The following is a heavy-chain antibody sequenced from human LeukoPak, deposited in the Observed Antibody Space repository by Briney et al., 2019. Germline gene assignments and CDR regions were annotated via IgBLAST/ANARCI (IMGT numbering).Heavy chain of an antibody. CDR3: AKRGIVIRGVLIIGFHKEAYYFDY. Sequence: PGGSLRLSCAASGFTFSSFWIHWVRQAPGKGLVWVSGISESGGSTKYADSVKGRFTISRDNSLNTVYLQMNSLRAEDTAVYFCAKRGIVIRGVLIIGFHKEAYYFDYWGQGILVTVSS. J-gene: IGHJ4*02. D-gene: IGHD3-10*01. CDR2: ISESGGST. V-gene: IGHV3-23*01. CDR1: GFTFSSFW.